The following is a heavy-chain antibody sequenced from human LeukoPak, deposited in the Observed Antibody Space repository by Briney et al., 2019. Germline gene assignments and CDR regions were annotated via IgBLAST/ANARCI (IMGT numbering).Heavy chain of an antibody. CDR2: INPSSGRT. Sequence: ASVKVSCKASGYTFTSYYMNWVRQAPGQGLEWMGIINPSSGRTTYAQKFQGRVTMTRDTSTSTVYMELTSLRSEDTAVYYCARGGPSGSGSYYQTNWFDPWGQGTLVTVSS. CDR3: ARGGPSGSGSYYQTNWFDP. V-gene: IGHV1-46*01. J-gene: IGHJ5*02. D-gene: IGHD3-10*01. CDR1: GYTFTSYY.